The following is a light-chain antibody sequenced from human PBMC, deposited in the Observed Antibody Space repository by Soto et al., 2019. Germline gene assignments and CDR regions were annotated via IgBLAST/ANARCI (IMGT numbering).Light chain of an antibody. V-gene: IGKV1-39*01. CDR1: QSISNY. Sequence: DIQMTQSPLSLSASEGDRVTITCRASQSISNYLNWYQHNAGKAPKLLIYGASSLHSGVPSRFRGSGSETDFTLTIRSLEPEDFATYYCQQSYGTPRTFGQGTRVESK. CDR3: QQSYGTPRT. J-gene: IGKJ1*01. CDR2: GAS.